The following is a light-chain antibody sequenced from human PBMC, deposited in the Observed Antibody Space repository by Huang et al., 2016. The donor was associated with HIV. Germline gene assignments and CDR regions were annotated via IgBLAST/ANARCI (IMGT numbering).Light chain of an antibody. V-gene: IGKV1-5*03. CDR2: KAS. Sequence: DIQMTQSPSTLSASIGDRVTITCRASQSLSSWLAWDQQKPGKAPKLLIYKASSLESGVPSRFSGSGSGTEFTLTISNLQPDDFATYYCQQYNTYPLTFDGGTKVEIK. J-gene: IGKJ4*01. CDR3: QQYNTYPLT. CDR1: QSLSSW.